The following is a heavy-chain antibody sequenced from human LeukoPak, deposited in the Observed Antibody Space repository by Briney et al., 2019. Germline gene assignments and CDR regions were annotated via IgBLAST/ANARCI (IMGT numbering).Heavy chain of an antibody. J-gene: IGHJ4*02. V-gene: IGHV3-7*01. Sequence: GGSLRLSCAASGFTFSSSWMTGVRQAPGKGLEWVANIKQDGSEKYYVDSVKGRFTISRDNAKNSLYLQMNTLRAEDTAVYYCASLDYWGQGTLVTVSS. CDR2: IKQDGSEK. CDR3: ASLDY. CDR1: GFTFSSSW.